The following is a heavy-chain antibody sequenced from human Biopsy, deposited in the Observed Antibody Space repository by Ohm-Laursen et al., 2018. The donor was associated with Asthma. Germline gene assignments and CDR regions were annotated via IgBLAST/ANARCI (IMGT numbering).Heavy chain of an antibody. CDR1: GDSLGSFINYA. CDR2: LIPVLGTA. J-gene: IGHJ3*02. V-gene: IGHV1-69*13. Sequence: SVKVSCKASGDSLGSFINYAISWVRQAPRQGLEWMGGLIPVLGTADYAPMFEGRVTITADESTSTAYLELTSLRFEDTAVYYCASSIAVADSDAFDIWGQGTMVTVSS. CDR3: ASSIAVADSDAFDI. D-gene: IGHD6-19*01.